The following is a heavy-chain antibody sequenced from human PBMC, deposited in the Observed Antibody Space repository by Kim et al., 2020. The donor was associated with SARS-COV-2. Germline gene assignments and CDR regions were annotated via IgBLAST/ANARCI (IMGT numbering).Heavy chain of an antibody. CDR3: ASLTMTTYYYYGMDV. CDR1: GFTFSSYE. V-gene: IGHV3-48*03. J-gene: IGHJ6*02. D-gene: IGHD3-22*01. CDR2: ISSSGSTI. Sequence: GGSLRLSCAASGFTFSSYEMNWVRQAPGKGLEWVSYISSSGSTIYYADSVKGRFTISRDNAKNSLYLQMNSLRAEDTAVYYCASLTMTTYYYYGMDVWGQGTTVTVSS.